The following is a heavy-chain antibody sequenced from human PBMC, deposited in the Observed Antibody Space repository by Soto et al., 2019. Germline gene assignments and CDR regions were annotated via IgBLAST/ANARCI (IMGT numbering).Heavy chain of an antibody. Sequence: GGSLRLSCAVSGFSVSDNYMSWVRQAPGKGLEWVSVIYRGDATYYADSVRGRFTMSRDNSKKTLYLQMNSLRVEDSALYYCARGSTDSYPGSRIFDFWGRGTLVTVSS. V-gene: IGHV3-53*01. CDR1: GFSVSDNY. CDR2: IYRGDAT. D-gene: IGHD3-10*01. J-gene: IGHJ4*02. CDR3: ARGSTDSYPGSRIFDF.